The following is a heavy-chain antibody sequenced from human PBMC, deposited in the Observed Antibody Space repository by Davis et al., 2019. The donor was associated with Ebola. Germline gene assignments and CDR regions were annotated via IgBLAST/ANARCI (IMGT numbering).Heavy chain of an antibody. V-gene: IGHV4-59*12. CDR3: ARFISVYYGNWFDP. D-gene: IGHD3-10*01. CDR2: IYYSGST. Sequence: SETLSLTCSVSGASISSYYWSWIRQPPGKGLEWIGYIYYSGSTNYNPSLKSRVTISVDTSKNQFSLKLSSVTAADTAVYYCARFISVYYGNWFDPWGQGTLVSVSS. CDR1: GASISSYY. J-gene: IGHJ5*02.